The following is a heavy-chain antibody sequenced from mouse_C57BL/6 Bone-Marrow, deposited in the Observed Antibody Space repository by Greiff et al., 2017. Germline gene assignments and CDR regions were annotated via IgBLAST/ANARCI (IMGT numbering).Heavy chain of an antibody. CDR1: GYTFTSYW. Sequence: QVQLQQPGAELVKPGASVKLSCKAYGYTFTSYWMHWVKQRPGRGLEWIGRIDPNSGGTKYNEKFKSKATLTVDKPSSTADMQLSSLTAEDSAVYYGAREAQATSWFAYWGQGTLVTVSA. V-gene: IGHV1-72*01. J-gene: IGHJ3*01. D-gene: IGHD3-2*02. CDR2: IDPNSGGT. CDR3: AREAQATSWFAY.